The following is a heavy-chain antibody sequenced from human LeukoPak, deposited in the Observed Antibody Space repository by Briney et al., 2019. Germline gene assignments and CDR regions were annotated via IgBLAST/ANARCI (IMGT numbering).Heavy chain of an antibody. J-gene: IGHJ3*02. CDR1: GGSISSYY. Sequence: SETLSLTCTVSGGSISSYYWNWIRQSAGKGLELVGRIYKSGSTNYNPSLKSRLTMSIDTSKNQFSLKLSSVTAADTAVYYCARGAVGATSHVAFDIWGQGTMVTVSS. V-gene: IGHV4-4*07. D-gene: IGHD1-26*01. CDR2: IYKSGST. CDR3: ARGAVGATSHVAFDI.